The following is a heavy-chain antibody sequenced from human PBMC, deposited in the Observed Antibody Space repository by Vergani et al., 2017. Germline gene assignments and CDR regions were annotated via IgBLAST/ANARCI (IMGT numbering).Heavy chain of an antibody. D-gene: IGHD2-2*01. CDR2: IYYSGST. Sequence: QLQLQESGPGLVKPSETLSLTCTVSGGSISSSSYYWGWIRQPPGKGLEWIGSIYYSGSTYYNPSLKSRVTISVDTSKNQFSLKLSPVTAADTAVYYCARHNAYCSSTSCKGWFDPWGQGTLVTVSS. CDR1: GGSISSSSYY. V-gene: IGHV4-39*01. CDR3: ARHNAYCSSTSCKGWFDP. J-gene: IGHJ5*02.